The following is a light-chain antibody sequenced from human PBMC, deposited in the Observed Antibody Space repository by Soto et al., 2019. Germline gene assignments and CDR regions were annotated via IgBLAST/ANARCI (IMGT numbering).Light chain of an antibody. Sequence: EIVMTQSPATLSVSPGERVTLSCRARQSVGSNLAWYQQTPGQAPRVVIYDASTRATVIPARFSGSGSRTDFTLTISSLQSEDIAVYYCQQYSDWPPITCGGGTKGDIK. CDR3: QQYSDWPPIT. CDR2: DAS. J-gene: IGKJ4*01. CDR1: QSVGSN. V-gene: IGKV3-15*01.